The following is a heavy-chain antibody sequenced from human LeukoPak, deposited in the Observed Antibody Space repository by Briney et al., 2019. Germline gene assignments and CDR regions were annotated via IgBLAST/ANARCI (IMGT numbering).Heavy chain of an antibody. CDR1: GFTFGSYA. V-gene: IGHV3-23*01. CDR3: DAADY. J-gene: IGHJ4*02. CDR2: VSSSGCNT. D-gene: IGHD2-2*01. Sequence: GWSVRLSCAASGFTFGSYAMTWVRQAPGKGLEWVSTVSSSGCNTHYADSVRGRFTISRDNSKNTLYLQMNSLRAEDTAVYYCDAADYWGQGTLVTVSS.